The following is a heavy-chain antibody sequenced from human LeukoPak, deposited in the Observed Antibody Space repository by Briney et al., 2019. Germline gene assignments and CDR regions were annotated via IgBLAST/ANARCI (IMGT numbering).Heavy chain of an antibody. J-gene: IGHJ4*02. V-gene: IGHV4-38-2*01. CDR3: ARSRPYYDSSGYYTVFDY. D-gene: IGHD3-22*01. Sequence: KPSETLSLTCAVSGYSISSGYYWGWIRQPPGKGLEWIGSIYHSGSTYYNPSLKSRVTISVDTSKNQFSLKPSSVTAADTAVYYCARSRPYYDSSGYYTVFDYWGQGTLVTVSS. CDR1: GYSISSGYY. CDR2: IYHSGST.